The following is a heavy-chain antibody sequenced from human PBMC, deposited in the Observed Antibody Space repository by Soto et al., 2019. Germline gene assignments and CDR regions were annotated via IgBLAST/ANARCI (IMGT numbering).Heavy chain of an antibody. V-gene: IGHV6-1*01. CDR1: GDSVSSNTAS. Sequence: SQTLSLTCAISGDSVSSNTASWNWIRQSPSRGLEWLGRTYFRSKWYNDYAVSVKSRIIINPDTSNNQFSLQLNSVTPEDTAVYFCAKGDNLGPNPRYAFAPCGQGIMVTVAS. CDR3: AKGDNLGPNPRYAFAP. CDR2: TYFRSKWYN. D-gene: IGHD5-12*01. J-gene: IGHJ5*02.